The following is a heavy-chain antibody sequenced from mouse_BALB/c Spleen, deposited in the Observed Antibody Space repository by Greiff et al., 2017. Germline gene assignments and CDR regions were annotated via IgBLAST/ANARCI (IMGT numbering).Heavy chain of an antibody. D-gene: IGHD1-2*01. Sequence: QVQLQQSGAELVRPVVSVKISCKGSGYTFTDYAMHWVKQSHAKSLEWIGVISTYYGDASYNQKFKGKATMTVDKSSSTAYMELARLTSEDSAIYYCARLNGRGAMDYWGQGTSVTVSS. CDR2: ISTYYGDA. J-gene: IGHJ4*01. CDR3: ARLNGRGAMDY. V-gene: IGHV1S137*01. CDR1: GYTFTDYA.